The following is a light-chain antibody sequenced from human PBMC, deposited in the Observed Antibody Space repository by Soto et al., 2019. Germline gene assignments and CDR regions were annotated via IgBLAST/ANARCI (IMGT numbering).Light chain of an antibody. Sequence: QSALTQPASVSGSPGQSIAISCTGSSSDVGIYNYVSWYQQHPGKVPKLIIYEVSNRPSGVSNRFSGSKSGNTASLTISGLQAEEEADYYCCSYASSGTYVVFGGGTQLTVL. CDR2: EVS. V-gene: IGLV2-14*01. J-gene: IGLJ2*01. CDR3: CSYASSGTYVV. CDR1: SSDVGIYNY.